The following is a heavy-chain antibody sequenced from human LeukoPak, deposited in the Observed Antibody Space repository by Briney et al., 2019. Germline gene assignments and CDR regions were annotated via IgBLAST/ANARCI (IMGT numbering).Heavy chain of an antibody. CDR2: INPNSGGT. Sequence: ASVKVSCKASGYTFTGYYMHWVRQAPGQGLEWMGRINPNSGGTNYAQKFQGRVTMTRDTSISTAYMELRSLRSDDTAVYYCARECVDCSSTSCYNWFDPWGQGTLVTVSS. J-gene: IGHJ5*02. CDR1: GYTFTGYY. CDR3: ARECVDCSSTSCYNWFDP. V-gene: IGHV1-2*06. D-gene: IGHD2-2*01.